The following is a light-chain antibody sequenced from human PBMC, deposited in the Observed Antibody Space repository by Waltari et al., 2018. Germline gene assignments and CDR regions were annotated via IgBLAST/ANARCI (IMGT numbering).Light chain of an antibody. CDR3: ASYAGYNNLDVL. Sequence: QSALTQPPSASGSAGQSVTLSCTGTQRDVGRYTYVSWYQKPPGEAPKLIIFDVNRRSSGIPDRFSGSKSGNTASLTVSGLQSEDEATYYCASYAGYNNLDVLFGGGTKLTVL. CDR2: DVN. CDR1: QRDVGRYTY. V-gene: IGLV2-8*01. J-gene: IGLJ2*01.